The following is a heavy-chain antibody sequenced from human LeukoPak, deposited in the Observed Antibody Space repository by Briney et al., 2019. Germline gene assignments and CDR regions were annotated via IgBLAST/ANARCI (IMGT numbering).Heavy chain of an antibody. CDR3: AKVSLPTVTTAPFDY. CDR2: ISYDGSNK. V-gene: IGHV3-30*18. J-gene: IGHJ4*02. Sequence: GRSLRLSCAASGFTFSSYGMHWVRQAPGKGLEWVAVISYDGSNKYYADSVKGRFTISRDNSKNTLYLQMNSLRAEDTAVYYCAKVSLPTVTTAPFDYWGREPWSPSPQ. D-gene: IGHD4-17*01. CDR1: GFTFSSYG.